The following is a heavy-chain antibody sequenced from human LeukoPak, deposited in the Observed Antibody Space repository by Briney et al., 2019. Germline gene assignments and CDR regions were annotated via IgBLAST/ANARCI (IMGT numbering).Heavy chain of an antibody. V-gene: IGHV3-23*01. Sequence: PGGSLRLSCAASGFTFSSYAMNWVRQAPGKGLEWVSGISGSGGSTYYADSVKGRFTISRDHSKNTLYLQMNSLRAEDTAVYYCARWNNLGYWGQGTLVTVSS. CDR2: ISGSGGST. J-gene: IGHJ4*02. D-gene: IGHD1/OR15-1a*01. CDR3: ARWNNLGY. CDR1: GFTFSSYA.